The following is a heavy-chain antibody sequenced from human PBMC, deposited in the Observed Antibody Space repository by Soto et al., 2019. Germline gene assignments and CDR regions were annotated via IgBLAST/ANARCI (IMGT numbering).Heavy chain of an antibody. CDR3: AKGTRASCSGASCYPFDY. J-gene: IGHJ4*02. V-gene: IGHV3-23*01. Sequence: GGSLRLSCAASGFTFSRYAMSWVRQAPGKGLEWASAITGSTGNTYYADSVKGRFTIYRDNFKNTLYLQMNSLRAEDTAVFYCAKGTRASCSGASCYPFDYWGQGTQVTVSS. CDR2: ITGSTGNT. CDR1: GFTFSRYA. D-gene: IGHD2-15*01.